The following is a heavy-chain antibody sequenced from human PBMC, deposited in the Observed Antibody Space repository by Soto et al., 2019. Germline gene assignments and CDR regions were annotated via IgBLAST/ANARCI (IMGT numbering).Heavy chain of an antibody. D-gene: IGHD6-6*01. J-gene: IGHJ4*02. V-gene: IGHV1-69*13. CDR3: ARPPSIAARGGVWNY. CDR2: IIPIFGTA. Sequence: SVKVSCKASGGTFSSYAISWVRQAPGQGLEWMGGIIPIFGTANYAQKFQGRVTITADESTSTAYMELSSLRSEDTAVYYCARPPSIAARGGVWNYWGQGTLVTVSS. CDR1: GGTFSSYA.